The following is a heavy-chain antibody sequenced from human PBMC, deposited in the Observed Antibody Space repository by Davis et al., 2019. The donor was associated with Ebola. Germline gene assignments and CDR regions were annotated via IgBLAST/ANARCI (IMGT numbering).Heavy chain of an antibody. CDR3: ASFTFGRGGY. CDR2: IYYTGST. D-gene: IGHD3-16*01. Sequence: MPGGSLRLSCTVSGDSISAYYWSWIRQPPGKGLEWIGNIYYTGSTNYNPSLRGRVTMSVDTSKNQFSLKLTSVTAADTAVYYCASFTFGRGGYWGQGTLVNVSS. J-gene: IGHJ4*02. CDR1: GDSISAYY. V-gene: IGHV4-59*12.